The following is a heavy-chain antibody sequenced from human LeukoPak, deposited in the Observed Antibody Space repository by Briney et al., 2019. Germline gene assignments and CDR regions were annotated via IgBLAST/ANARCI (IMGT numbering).Heavy chain of an antibody. V-gene: IGHV4-34*01. CDR3: ARDRRDGYNWGAYYFDY. D-gene: IGHD5-24*01. Sequence: SETLSLTCAVYGGSFSGYYWSWIRQPPGKGLEWIGSIYYSGSTYYNPSLKSRVTISVDTSKNQFSLKLSSVTAADTAVYYCARDRRDGYNWGAYYFDYWGQGTLVTVSS. J-gene: IGHJ4*02. CDR2: IYYSGST. CDR1: GGSFSGYY.